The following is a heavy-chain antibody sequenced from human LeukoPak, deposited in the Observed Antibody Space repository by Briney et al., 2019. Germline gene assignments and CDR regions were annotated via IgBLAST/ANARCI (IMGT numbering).Heavy chain of an antibody. J-gene: IGHJ4*02. CDR1: GYTFTGYF. CDR2: INPNSGGT. D-gene: IGHD6-6*01. V-gene: IGHV1-2*02. CDR3: ARLATRLLDH. Sequence: ASVKVSCKASGYTFTGYFMHWVRLAPGQGLEWMGWINPNSGGTNYAQKFQGRVTMTRDTSISTAYMDLSRLRSDDTAVYYCARLATRLLDHWGQGTRVTVSS.